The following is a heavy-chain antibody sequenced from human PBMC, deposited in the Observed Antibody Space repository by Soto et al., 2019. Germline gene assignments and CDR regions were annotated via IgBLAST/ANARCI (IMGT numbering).Heavy chain of an antibody. D-gene: IGHD3-22*01. V-gene: IGHV3-33*01. CDR1: GFTFSSYG. J-gene: IGHJ4*01. CDR3: ARDLTYYDSRGVDY. CDR2: IWYDGSNK. Sequence: QVQLVESGGGVVQPGRSLRLSCAASGFTFSSYGMHWVRQAPGKGLEWVAVIWYDGSNKYYADCVKGRFTISRDNSKNTLYLQMNSLRAEDTAVYYCARDLTYYDSRGVDYWGQGTLVTVSS.